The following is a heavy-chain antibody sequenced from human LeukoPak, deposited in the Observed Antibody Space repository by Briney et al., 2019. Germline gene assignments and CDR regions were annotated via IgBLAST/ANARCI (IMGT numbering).Heavy chain of an antibody. V-gene: IGHV3-74*01. CDR2: INGYGSST. CDR3: ARDAPGNTALDY. Sequence: GGSLRLSCAASGFTFISYWMHWVRQAPGKGLVWVSRINGYGSSTDFADSVKGRFTISRDSAKNTLYLQMNSLRAEDTAVYYCARDAPGNTALDYWGQGTLVTVSS. CDR1: GFTFISYW. J-gene: IGHJ4*02. D-gene: IGHD5-18*01.